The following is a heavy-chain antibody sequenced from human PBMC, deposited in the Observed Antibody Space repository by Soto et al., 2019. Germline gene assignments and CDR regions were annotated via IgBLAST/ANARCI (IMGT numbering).Heavy chain of an antibody. J-gene: IGHJ4*02. CDR3: TRSLTIFGVVAIPY. CDR1: GFTFGDYA. Sequence: GGSLRLSCTASGFTFGDYAMSWFRQAPGKGLEWVGFIRSKAYGGTTEYAASVKGRFTISRDDSKSIAYLQMNSLKTEDTAVNYCTRSLTIFGVVAIPYWGQGTLVTVSS. D-gene: IGHD3-3*01. V-gene: IGHV3-49*03. CDR2: IRSKAYGGTT.